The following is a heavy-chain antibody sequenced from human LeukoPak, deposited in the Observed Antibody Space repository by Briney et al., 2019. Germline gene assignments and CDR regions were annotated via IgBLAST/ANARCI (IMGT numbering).Heavy chain of an antibody. V-gene: IGHV4-59*08. CDR2: IYYSGST. D-gene: IGHD3-10*01. CDR1: GGSISSYY. CDR3: ARRNYGSGSYDY. Sequence: PSETLSLTCTVSGGSISSYYWSWIRQPPGKGLEWIGYIYYSGSTNYNPSLKSRVTISVDTSKNQFSLKLSSVTAADTAVYYCARRNYGSGSYDYWGQGTLVTVSS. J-gene: IGHJ4*02.